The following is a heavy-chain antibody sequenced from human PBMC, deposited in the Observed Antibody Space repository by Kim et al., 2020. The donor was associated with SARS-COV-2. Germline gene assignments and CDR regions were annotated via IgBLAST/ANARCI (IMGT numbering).Heavy chain of an antibody. D-gene: IGHD1-1*01. Sequence: ASVKVSCKASGYTFTSYAMNWVRQAPRQGLEWMGWINTNTGNPTYPQGFTGRFVFSLDTSVSTAYLQISSLKAEDTAVYYCARPSTGTTFGGYFDYWGQGTLVTVSS. CDR1: GYTFTSYA. J-gene: IGHJ4*02. CDR2: INTNTGNP. V-gene: IGHV7-4-1*02. CDR3: ARPSTGTTFGGYFDY.